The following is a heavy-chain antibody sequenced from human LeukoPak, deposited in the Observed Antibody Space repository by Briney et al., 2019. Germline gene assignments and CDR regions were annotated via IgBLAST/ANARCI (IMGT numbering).Heavy chain of an antibody. CDR3: ARAARGSSSWYGDYYYYYMDV. CDR2: ISAYNGNT. J-gene: IGHJ6*03. V-gene: IGHV1-18*01. D-gene: IGHD6-13*01. Sequence: GASVKVSCKASGYTFTCYGISWVRQAPGQGLEWTGSISAYNGNTNYAQKFQGRVTMTRDTSISTAYMELSRLRSDDTAVYYCARAARGSSSWYGDYYYYYMDVWGKGTTVTVSS. CDR1: GYTFTCYG.